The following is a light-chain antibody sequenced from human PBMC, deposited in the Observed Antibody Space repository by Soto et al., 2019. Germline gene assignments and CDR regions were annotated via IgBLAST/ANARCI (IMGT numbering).Light chain of an antibody. CDR3: HSYDRSLSGSV. CDR1: SSNIGAGYD. CDR2: GNN. V-gene: IGLV1-40*01. J-gene: IGLJ3*02. Sequence: QSVLTQPPSVSGAPGQRVTISCSGGSSNIGAGYDLHWYQQLPETPPKLLIYGNNIRPSGVPDRFSGSKSGTSASLAITGLQAEDEADYYCHSYDRSLSGSVFGGGTKVTVL.